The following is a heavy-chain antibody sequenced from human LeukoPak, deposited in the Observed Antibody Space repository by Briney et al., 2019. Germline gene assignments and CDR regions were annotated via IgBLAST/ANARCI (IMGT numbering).Heavy chain of an antibody. D-gene: IGHD4-17*01. CDR2: ISASGGSI. V-gene: IGHV3-23*01. CDR3: AAHYGDYAAFDY. J-gene: IGHJ4*02. Sequence: GGTLRLSCAASGFTFSSYAMRWGRQSAGEGLQWVSAISASGGSIYSTDSVEGRFTISRDNSKNTLYMQMYALRAEDTAVYYCAAHYGDYAAFDYWGQGTQVTASS. CDR1: GFTFSSYA.